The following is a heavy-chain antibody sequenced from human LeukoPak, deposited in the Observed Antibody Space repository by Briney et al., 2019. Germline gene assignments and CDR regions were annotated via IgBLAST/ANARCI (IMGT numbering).Heavy chain of an antibody. D-gene: IGHD5-18*01. CDR1: GFTVSSNY. J-gene: IGHJ5*02. V-gene: IGHV3-53*01. CDR3: AKGPDTALDWFDP. Sequence: GGSLRLSCAASGFTVSSNYMSWVRQAPGKGLEWVSVIYSGGSTYYADSVKGRFTISRDNSKNTLYLQMNSLRAEDTAVYYCAKGPDTALDWFDPWGQGTLVTVSS. CDR2: IYSGGST.